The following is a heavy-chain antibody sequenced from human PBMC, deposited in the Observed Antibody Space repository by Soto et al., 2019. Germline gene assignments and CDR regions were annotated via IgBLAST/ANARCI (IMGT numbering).Heavy chain of an antibody. CDR3: AKEAIAVAGTGYYGMDV. V-gene: IGHV3-43*01. CDR2: ISWDGGST. CDR1: GFTFDDYT. D-gene: IGHD6-19*01. Sequence: GGSLRLSCAASGFTFDDYTMHWVRQAPGKGLEWVSLISWDGGSTYYADSVKGRFTISRDNSKNSLYLQMNSLRTEDTALYYCAKEAIAVAGTGYYGMDVWGQGTTVTVSS. J-gene: IGHJ6*02.